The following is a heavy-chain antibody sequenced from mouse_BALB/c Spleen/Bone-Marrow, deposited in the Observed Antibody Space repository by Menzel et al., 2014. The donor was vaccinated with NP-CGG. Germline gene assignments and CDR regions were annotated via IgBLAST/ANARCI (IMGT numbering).Heavy chain of an antibody. D-gene: IGHD1-1*01. CDR1: GFDFSRYW. V-gene: IGHV4-1*02. CDR2: INPDSSTI. Sequence: DVMLVESGGGLVQPGGFLKLSCAASGFDFSRYWMSWVRQAPGEGLEWIGEINPDSSTINYAPSLKDKFILSRDNAKNTLYLQMSKVRSDDTALYYCARLSYYGRFAYWGLGTLVTVSA. J-gene: IGHJ3*01. CDR3: ARLSYYGRFAY.